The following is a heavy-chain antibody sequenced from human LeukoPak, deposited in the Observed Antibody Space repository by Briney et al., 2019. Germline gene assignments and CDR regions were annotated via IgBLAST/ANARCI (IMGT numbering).Heavy chain of an antibody. V-gene: IGHV5-10-1*01. D-gene: IGHD4-11*01. CDR3: ARHYTTVTNNYFDY. Sequence: GESLKISCKGSGYSFTSYWTSWVRQMPGKGLEWMGRIDPSDSYTDYSPSFQGHVTISADKSISTAYLQWSSLKASDTAMYYCARHYTTVTNNYFDYWGQGTLVTVSS. J-gene: IGHJ4*02. CDR1: GYSFTSYW. CDR2: IDPSDSYT.